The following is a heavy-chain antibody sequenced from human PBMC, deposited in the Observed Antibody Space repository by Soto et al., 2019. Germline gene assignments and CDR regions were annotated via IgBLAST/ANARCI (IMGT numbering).Heavy chain of an antibody. J-gene: IGHJ5*01. CDR1: GFTFFAYW. CDR3: AKKGDSGDYAGENWFDS. V-gene: IGHV3-74*01. D-gene: IGHD4-17*01. Sequence: EVQLVESGGGLVQPGGSLRLSCAASGFTFFAYWIHWVRQVPGKGLVWVSRINSDGSHTSYADSVRGRFTISRDNSKNTVYLQMNSLTAEDTAVYYCAKKGDSGDYAGENWFDSWGQGSLVTVSS. CDR2: INSDGSHT.